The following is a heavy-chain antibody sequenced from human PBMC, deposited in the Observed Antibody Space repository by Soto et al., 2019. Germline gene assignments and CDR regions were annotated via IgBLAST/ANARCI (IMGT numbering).Heavy chain of an antibody. Sequence: EIQLLQSGGGLVQPGGSLRLSCAASGFSFNTYAMSWVRQAPGKGLEWVSAISGSGGSSYYADSVKGRFTISRDNSKNTVYLEMNILRAEDTAVYYCATDPSLTTRKTDFDFWGQGTLVTVSS. V-gene: IGHV3-23*01. CDR2: ISGSGGSS. J-gene: IGHJ4*02. CDR1: GFSFNTYA. D-gene: IGHD3-3*01. CDR3: ATDPSLTTRKTDFDF.